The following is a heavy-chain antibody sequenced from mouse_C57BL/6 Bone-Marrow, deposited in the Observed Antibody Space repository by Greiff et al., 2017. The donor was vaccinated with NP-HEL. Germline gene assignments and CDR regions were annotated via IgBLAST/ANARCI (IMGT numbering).Heavy chain of an antibody. Sequence: VQLQQSGPELVKPGASVKMSCKASGYTFTDYNMHWVKQSHGKSLEWIGYINPNNGGTSYNQKFKGKATLTVNKSSSTAYMELRSLTSEDSAVYYCARQAFTTAVYYYAMDYWGQGTSVTVSS. D-gene: IGHD1-1*01. J-gene: IGHJ4*01. CDR3: ARQAFTTAVYYYAMDY. V-gene: IGHV1-22*01. CDR1: GYTFTDYN. CDR2: INPNNGGT.